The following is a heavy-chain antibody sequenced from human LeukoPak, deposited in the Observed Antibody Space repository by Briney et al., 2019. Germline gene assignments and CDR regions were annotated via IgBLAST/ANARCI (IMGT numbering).Heavy chain of an antibody. CDR1: GFTFSSYE. CDR2: ISSSGSTT. V-gene: IGHV3-48*03. D-gene: IGHD3-16*01. CDR3: ARAGLPHYFDY. Sequence: GGSLRLSCAASGFTFSSYEINWVRQAPGKGLEWVSYISSSGSTTHYADSVKGRFTISRDNAKNSLYLQMNSLRAEDTAVYYCARAGLPHYFDYWGQGTLVTVSP. J-gene: IGHJ4*02.